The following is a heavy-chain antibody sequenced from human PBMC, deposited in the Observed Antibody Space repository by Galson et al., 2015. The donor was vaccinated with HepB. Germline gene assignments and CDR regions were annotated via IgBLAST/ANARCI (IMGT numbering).Heavy chain of an antibody. D-gene: IGHD3-22*01. CDR3: ATPADSSGYDYFDY. V-gene: IGHV3-48*01. CDR1: GFTFSSYS. J-gene: IGHJ4*02. Sequence: SLRLSCAASGFTFSSYSMDWVRQAPGKGLEWVSYISSSSSTIYYADSVKGRFTISRDNAKNSLYLQMNSLRAEDTAEYYCATPADSSGYDYFDYWGQGTLVTVSS. CDR2: ISSSSSTI.